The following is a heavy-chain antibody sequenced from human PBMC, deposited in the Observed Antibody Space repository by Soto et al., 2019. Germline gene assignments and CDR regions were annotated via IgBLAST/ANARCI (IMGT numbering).Heavy chain of an antibody. J-gene: IGHJ4*02. CDR2: INHSGST. D-gene: IGHD6-13*01. Sequence: SETLSLTCAVYGGSFSGYYWSWIRQPPGKGLEWIGEINHSGSTNYNPSLKSRVTISVDTSKNQFSLKLSSVTAADTAVYYCARVQQLAEFDYWGQGTLVTVS. V-gene: IGHV4-34*01. CDR1: GGSFSGYY. CDR3: ARVQQLAEFDY.